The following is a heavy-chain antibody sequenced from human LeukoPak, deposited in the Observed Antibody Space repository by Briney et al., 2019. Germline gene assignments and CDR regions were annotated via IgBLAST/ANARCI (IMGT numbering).Heavy chain of an antibody. CDR2: IRSKAYGGTT. CDR1: GFTFGDYA. D-gene: IGHD6-13*01. J-gene: IGHJ4*02. CDR3: TRDSGIAAAGMFVEAKDYFDY. V-gene: IGHV3-49*03. Sequence: QTGGSLRLSCTASGFTFGDYAMSWFRQAPGKGLEWVGFIRSKAYGGTTEYAASVKGRFTISRDDSKSIAYLQMNSLKTEDTAVYYCTRDSGIAAAGMFVEAKDYFDYWGQGTLVTVSS.